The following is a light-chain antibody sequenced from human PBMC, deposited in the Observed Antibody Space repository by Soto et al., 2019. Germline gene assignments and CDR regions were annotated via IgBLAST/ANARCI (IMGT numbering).Light chain of an antibody. Sequence: EIVLTQSPGTLSLSPGERATLSFRASQSVSSSYLAWYQKKPGQAPRLLIYGASSRATGIPDRFSGSGSGTDFTLTISRLEPEDFAVYYCQQYGSSPIPFGQGTRLEIK. CDR2: GAS. CDR3: QQYGSSPIP. V-gene: IGKV3-20*01. CDR1: QSVSSSY. J-gene: IGKJ5*01.